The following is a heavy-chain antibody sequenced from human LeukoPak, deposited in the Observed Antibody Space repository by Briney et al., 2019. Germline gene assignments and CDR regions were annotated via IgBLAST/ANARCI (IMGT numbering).Heavy chain of an antibody. D-gene: IGHD5-24*01. CDR3: AKDGMATISYYFDY. J-gene: IGHJ4*02. CDR2: ISGGGGST. Sequence: PGGSLRLSCAASGFTFSSYAMSWVRQAPGKGLEWVSAISGGGGSTYYADSVKGRFTISRDNSKNTLYLQMNSLRAEDTAVYYCAKDGMATISYYFDYWGQGTLVTVSS. CDR1: GFTFSSYA. V-gene: IGHV3-23*01.